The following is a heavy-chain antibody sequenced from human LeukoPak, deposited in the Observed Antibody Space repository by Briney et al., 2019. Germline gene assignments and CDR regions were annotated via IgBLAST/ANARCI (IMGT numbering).Heavy chain of an antibody. CDR1: VYTFTSYG. CDR2: ISAYNGNT. Sequence: ASVKVSCKASVYTFTSYGISWVRQAPGQGVEWMGWISAYNGNTNYAHKLQGRVTMTTGTSTTSAHMWPRDLRSVNTGVYFCARVRWYTAFDIWGQGTMVTVSS. CDR3: ARVRWYTAFDI. D-gene: IGHD4-23*01. J-gene: IGHJ3*02. V-gene: IGHV1-18*01.